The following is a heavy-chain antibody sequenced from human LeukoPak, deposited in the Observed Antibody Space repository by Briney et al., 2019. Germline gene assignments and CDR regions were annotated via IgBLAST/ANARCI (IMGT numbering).Heavy chain of an antibody. J-gene: IGHJ4*02. CDR1: GFTFSSYA. CDR3: ARDSDYYDSSGYYYEPDY. Sequence: GGSLRLSCAASGFTFSSYAMRWVRQAPGKGLEWVAAISYGGSNKYYADSVKGRFTISRDNSKNTLYLQMNSLRAEDTAVYYCARDSDYYDSSGYYYEPDYWGQGTLVTVSS. CDR2: ISYGGSNK. V-gene: IGHV3-30*04. D-gene: IGHD3-22*01.